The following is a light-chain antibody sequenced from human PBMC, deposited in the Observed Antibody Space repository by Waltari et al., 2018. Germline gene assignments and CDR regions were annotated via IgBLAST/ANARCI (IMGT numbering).Light chain of an antibody. V-gene: IGKV3-11*01. CDR3: HQRSLWPWT. J-gene: IGKJ1*01. CDR1: QTVSTY. CDR2: DAP. Sequence: IVLTQSPATLSLSPGERATLSCRASQTVSTYLAWFQQKPGQAPRLLIYDAPNRAPGIPARFSGGGSGTDFSLTISSLEPEDFAVYYCHQRSLWPWTFGQGTKVAIK.